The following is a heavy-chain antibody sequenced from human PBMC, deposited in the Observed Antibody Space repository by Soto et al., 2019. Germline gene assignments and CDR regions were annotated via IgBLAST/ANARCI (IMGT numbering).Heavy chain of an antibody. CDR3: ARATTVTTNRYYYYMDV. CDR2: IWYDGSNK. CDR1: GFTFSSYG. V-gene: IGHV3-33*01. D-gene: IGHD4-17*01. Sequence: GGSLRLSCAASGFTFSSYGMHWVRQAPGKGLEWVAVIWYDGSNKYYADSVKGRFTISRDNSKNTLYLQMNSLRAEDTAVYYCARATTVTTNRYYYYMDVWGKGTTVTVSS. J-gene: IGHJ6*03.